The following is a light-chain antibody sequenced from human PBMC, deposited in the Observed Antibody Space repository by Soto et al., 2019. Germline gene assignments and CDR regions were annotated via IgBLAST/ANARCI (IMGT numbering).Light chain of an antibody. CDR2: AAS. Sequence: DIQMTQSPSSLSASLGDRVTITCRASQNISDYLNWYQQKPGKAPKLLIYAASSLQSGVPSRFSGGTDFTLTISILQPEDFATYYCQQSYSTPFPFGPGTKGISN. V-gene: IGKV1-39*01. CDR3: QQSYSTPFP. CDR1: QNISDY. J-gene: IGKJ3*01.